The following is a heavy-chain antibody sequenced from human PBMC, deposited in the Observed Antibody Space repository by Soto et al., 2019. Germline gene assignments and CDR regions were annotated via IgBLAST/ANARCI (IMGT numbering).Heavy chain of an antibody. D-gene: IGHD3-22*01. J-gene: IGHJ4*02. Sequence: GGSLRLSCAVSGFTFSSYAMSWVRQAPGKGLEWVSAISGSGGSTYYADSVKGRFTISRDNSKNTLYLQMNSLRAEDTAVYYCARYYDSSGYYPFDYWGQGTLVTVSS. CDR2: ISGSGGST. CDR3: ARYYDSSGYYPFDY. CDR1: GFTFSSYA. V-gene: IGHV3-23*01.